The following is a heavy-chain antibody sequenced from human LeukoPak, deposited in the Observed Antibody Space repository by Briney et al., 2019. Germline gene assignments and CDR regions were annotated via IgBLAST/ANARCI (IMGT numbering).Heavy chain of an antibody. CDR3: ARDRDPTVTPWD. J-gene: IGHJ4*02. CDR2: ISSSSSYI. CDR1: GFAFSSYS. V-gene: IGHV3-21*01. D-gene: IGHD4-17*01. Sequence: GGSLRLSCAASGFAFSSYSMNWVRQAPGEGLEWVSSISSSSSYIYYADSVKGRFTISRDNAKNSLYLQMNSLRAEDTAVYYCARDRDPTVTPWDWGQGTLVTVSS.